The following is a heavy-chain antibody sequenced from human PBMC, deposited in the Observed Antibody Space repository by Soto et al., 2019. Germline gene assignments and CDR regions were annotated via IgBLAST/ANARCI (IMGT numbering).Heavy chain of an antibody. Sequence: QVKLVQSGTEVKKPGASVKVSCKASGYSFGTSGISWVRQAPGQGLEWMGWISAYNGNTNYDQKLQDRATMITDTSTNTAYLELRSLRSDDTAVYYCARAGQYYDSSGYANWGQGTLVTVSS. CDR3: ARAGQYYDSSGYAN. CDR2: ISAYNGNT. CDR1: GYSFGTSG. D-gene: IGHD3-22*01. V-gene: IGHV1-18*01. J-gene: IGHJ4*02.